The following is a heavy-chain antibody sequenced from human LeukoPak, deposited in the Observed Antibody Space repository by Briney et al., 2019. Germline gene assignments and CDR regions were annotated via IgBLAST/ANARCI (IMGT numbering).Heavy chain of an antibody. Sequence: GVSLTLSCAASRFSFSSYEMIWLRQGPGKGREWFLYIYGGGTTIYDADSVKGRFTISRDNSKSTLSLQMNSLRAEDTALYYCARGFVLGAAKNYFDYWGQGALVTVSS. V-gene: IGHV3-48*03. CDR1: RFSFSSYE. CDR3: ARGFVLGAAKNYFDY. CDR2: IYGGGTTI. J-gene: IGHJ4*02. D-gene: IGHD2-21*02.